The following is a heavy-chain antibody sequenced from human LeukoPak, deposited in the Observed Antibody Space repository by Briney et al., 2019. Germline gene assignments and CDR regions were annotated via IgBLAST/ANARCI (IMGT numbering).Heavy chain of an antibody. CDR2: INPGGSST. CDR1: GFTFSSYW. Sequence: GGSLRLSCAASGFTFSSYWMHWFRQVPGKGLVWVSRINPGGSSTAYADSVKGRFTISRDNAKNTLYLQMDSLRAEDTAIYYCARSNQADDYWGQGTLVTVSS. D-gene: IGHD1-14*01. V-gene: IGHV3-74*01. CDR3: ARSNQADDY. J-gene: IGHJ4*02.